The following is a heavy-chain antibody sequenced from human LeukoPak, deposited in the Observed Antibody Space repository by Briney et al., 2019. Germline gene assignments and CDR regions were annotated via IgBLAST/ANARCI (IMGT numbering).Heavy chain of an antibody. V-gene: IGHV3-30*04. CDR1: GFTFSDYT. Sequence: GGSLRLSCAASGFTFSDYTIQWVRQAPGKGLEWVALISYDGTNQYYADSMEGRLSISRDNSKNTVYLPLDSLTTDDTAVYYCARGGRGIWLQSYFDYWGQGTLVTVSS. CDR3: ARGGRGIWLQSYFDY. J-gene: IGHJ4*02. D-gene: IGHD5-24*01. CDR2: ISYDGTNQ.